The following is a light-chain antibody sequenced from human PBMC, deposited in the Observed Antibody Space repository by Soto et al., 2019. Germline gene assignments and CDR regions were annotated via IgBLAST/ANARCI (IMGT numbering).Light chain of an antibody. J-gene: IGLJ2*01. CDR3: CSYAGSSTFVV. CDR2: EGS. CDR1: SSDVGSYNL. Sequence: QSALTQPASVSGSPGQSITISCTGTSSDVGSYNLVSWYQQHPGKAPKLMIYEGSKWPSGVSNRFSGSKSGNTASLTISGLQAEDEADYYCCSYAGSSTFVVFGGGTKVTVI. V-gene: IGLV2-23*03.